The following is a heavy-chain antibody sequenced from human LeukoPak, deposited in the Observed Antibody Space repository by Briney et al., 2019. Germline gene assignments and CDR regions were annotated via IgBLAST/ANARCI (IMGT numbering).Heavy chain of an antibody. CDR3: ARDPGYSSSNDAFDI. V-gene: IGHV3-48*04. Sequence: PGGSLRLSCAASGFTFSSYSMNWVRQAPGKGLEWVSYISSSSSTIYYADSVKGRFTISRDNAKNSLYLQMNSLRAEDTAVYYCARDPGYSSSNDAFDIWGQGTTVTVSS. CDR2: ISSSSSTI. CDR1: GFTFSSYS. J-gene: IGHJ3*02. D-gene: IGHD6-13*01.